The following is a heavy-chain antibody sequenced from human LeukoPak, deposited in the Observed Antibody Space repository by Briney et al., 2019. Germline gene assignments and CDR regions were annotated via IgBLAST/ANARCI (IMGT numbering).Heavy chain of an antibody. J-gene: IGHJ4*02. CDR3: ARGHGSGSYEAIDY. CDR2: VNWNGRST. V-gene: IGHV3-20*04. Sequence: PGGSLRLSCAASGFTFDDYGMSWVRQAPGKGLEWVSGVNWNGRSTGYADSVQGRFTISRDNAKNSLYLQMNSLRAEDTALYYCARGHGSGSYEAIDYWGQGTLVTVSS. CDR1: GFTFDDYG. D-gene: IGHD3-10*01.